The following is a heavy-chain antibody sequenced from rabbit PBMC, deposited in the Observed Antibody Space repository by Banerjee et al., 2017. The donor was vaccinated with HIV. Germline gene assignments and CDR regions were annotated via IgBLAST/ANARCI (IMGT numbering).Heavy chain of an antibody. CDR1: GFSFSGGYD. V-gene: IGHV1S45*01. Sequence: QEQLEESGGDLVKPEGSLTLTCTASGFSFSGGYDMCWVRQAPGKGLEWIACIYAGSSGSTYYASWAKGRFTISKTSSTTVTLQMTSLTAADTATYFCARAASDYHDFNLWGQGTLVTVS. D-gene: IGHD2-1*01. J-gene: IGHJ4*01. CDR2: IYAGSSGST. CDR3: ARAASDYHDFNL.